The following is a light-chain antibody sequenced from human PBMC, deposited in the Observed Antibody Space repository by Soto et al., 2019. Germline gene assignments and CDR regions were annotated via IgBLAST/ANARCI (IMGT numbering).Light chain of an antibody. V-gene: IGLV2-14*03. Sequence: QSALTQPASVSGSPGQSITISCTGTSSDVGAYNYVSWYQQHPGKAPKLMIYDVSNRPSGVSNRFSGSKSGNTASLTISGLQADDEADYYCCSYTPSSTRIFGGGTKLTVL. CDR1: SSDVGAYNY. CDR3: CSYTPSSTRI. CDR2: DVS. J-gene: IGLJ2*01.